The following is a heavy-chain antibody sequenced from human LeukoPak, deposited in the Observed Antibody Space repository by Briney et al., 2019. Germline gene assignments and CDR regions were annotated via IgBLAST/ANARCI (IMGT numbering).Heavy chain of an antibody. Sequence: GGSLILSCAASGFTFSNYAMSWVRQAPGKGLEWVSVISGSGGSTNFADSVKGRFTSSRDNSKNTLYLQMHSLRVEDTAVYYCAQGRLGYSYGAFDHWGQGTLVTVSS. D-gene: IGHD5-18*01. CDR2: ISGSGGST. CDR1: GFTFSNYA. V-gene: IGHV3-23*01. J-gene: IGHJ4*02. CDR3: AQGRLGYSYGAFDH.